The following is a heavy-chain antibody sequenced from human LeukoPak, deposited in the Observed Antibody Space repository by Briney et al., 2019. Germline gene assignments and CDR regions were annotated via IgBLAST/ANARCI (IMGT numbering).Heavy chain of an antibody. CDR3: AKLGIGEYETSGYYPPTETAVFDV. Sequence: PGRSLRLSCAASGFTFDSYAMHWVRQTPGKGLEWVALISYDGSQKYYAVSVKGRFTISRDNPNKTLWLQMNGLRPEDTAVYYCAKLGIGEYETSGYYPPTETAVFDVWGQGTMVTVSS. J-gene: IGHJ3*01. CDR2: ISYDGSQK. V-gene: IGHV3-30*18. D-gene: IGHD3-22*01. CDR1: GFTFDSYA.